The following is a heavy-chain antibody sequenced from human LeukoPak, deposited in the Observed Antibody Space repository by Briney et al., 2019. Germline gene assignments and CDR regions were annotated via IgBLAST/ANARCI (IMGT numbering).Heavy chain of an antibody. CDR2: IRQDGSVQ. Sequence: GGSLRLSCAASGFTLSSFWMSWVRQAPGKGLEWVANIRQDGSVQNYVDSVKGRFTISRDNPKNSVYLQMSSLRAEDTAVYYCLVTTRSRGFDYWGQGTLVTVSS. J-gene: IGHJ4*02. CDR3: LVTTRSRGFDY. CDR1: GFTLSSFW. V-gene: IGHV3-7*01. D-gene: IGHD1/OR15-1a*01.